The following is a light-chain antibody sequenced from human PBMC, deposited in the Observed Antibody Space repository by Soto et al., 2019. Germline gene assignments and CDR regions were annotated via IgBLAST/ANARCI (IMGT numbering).Light chain of an antibody. CDR1: QSVKSNY. Sequence: EVVLTQYTGTLSLSPGERATLSCRASQSVKSNYLAWYQQKPGQAPRLLIFGAANRATGIPDRFSGSGSGTDFTLTISGLEPEDFAVYYCQRYGNSPPYTFGQGTMV. V-gene: IGKV3-20*01. J-gene: IGKJ2*01. CDR3: QRYGNSPPYT. CDR2: GAA.